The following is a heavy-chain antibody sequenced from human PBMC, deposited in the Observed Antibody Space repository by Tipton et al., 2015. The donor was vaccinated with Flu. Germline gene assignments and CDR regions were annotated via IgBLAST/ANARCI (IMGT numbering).Heavy chain of an antibody. CDR3: AKTRYLRRGAYDILTGPFDY. Sequence: GSLRLSCAASGFTFSSYGMHWVRQAPGKGLEWVAFIRYDGSNKYYADSVKGRFTISRDNSKNTLYLQMNSLRAEDTAVYYCAKTRYLRRGAYDILTGPFDYWGQGTLVTVSS. CDR1: GFTFSSYG. V-gene: IGHV3-30*02. CDR2: IRYDGSNK. J-gene: IGHJ4*02. D-gene: IGHD3-9*01.